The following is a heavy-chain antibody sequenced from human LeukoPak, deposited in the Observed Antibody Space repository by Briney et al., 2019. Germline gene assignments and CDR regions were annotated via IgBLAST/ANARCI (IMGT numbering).Heavy chain of an antibody. Sequence: ASVKVSCKASGYTFTSYGISCVRQSPGQGLEGLGWMSAYNGNTNYTQKLQGRVTMTTDKSTSTAYMELRKLRSDDTVVYYCARDGRNQWVGGYTWISEYYYYGMDIWGKGNTITVSS. V-gene: IGHV1-18*04. CDR2: MSAYNGNT. D-gene: IGHD3-16*01. CDR3: ARDGRNQWVGGYTWISEYYYYGMDI. J-gene: IGHJ6*04. CDR1: GYTFTSYG.